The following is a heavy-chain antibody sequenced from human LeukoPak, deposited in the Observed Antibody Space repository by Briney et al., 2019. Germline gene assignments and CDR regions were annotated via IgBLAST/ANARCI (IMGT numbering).Heavy chain of an antibody. Sequence: SVKVSCKASGGTFSSYAISWVRQAPGQGLEWMGGIIPIFGAVNYGQKFQGRVTITADESTSTAYMELSSLRSEDTAVYYCARVALWFGAATRDYYYGMDVWGQGTTVTVSS. V-gene: IGHV1-69*13. CDR2: IIPIFGAV. D-gene: IGHD3-10*01. CDR1: GGTFSSYA. CDR3: ARVALWFGAATRDYYYGMDV. J-gene: IGHJ6*02.